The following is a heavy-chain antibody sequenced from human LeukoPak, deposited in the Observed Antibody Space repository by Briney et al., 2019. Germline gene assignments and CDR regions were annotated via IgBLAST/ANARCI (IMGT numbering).Heavy chain of an antibody. CDR2: FSVSNKTT. V-gene: IGHV3-23*01. Sequence: GGTLRLSCAASGFSFSSYAMSWVRQAPGKGLEWVSGFSVSNKTTYYADSVKGRFTISRDNSKNTLYLQINSLRAEDTAVYYCAKDPYVYYGDYIIRWGQGTLVIVSS. CDR1: GFSFSSYA. D-gene: IGHD4-17*01. CDR3: AKDPYVYYGDYIIR. J-gene: IGHJ4*02.